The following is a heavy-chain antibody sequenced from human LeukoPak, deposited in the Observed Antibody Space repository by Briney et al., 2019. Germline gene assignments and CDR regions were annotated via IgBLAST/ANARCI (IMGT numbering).Heavy chain of an antibody. Sequence: GGSLRLSCAASGFTVSSNYMSWVRQAPGKGLEWVSVIYSGGSTYYAASVKGRFTISRDNSKNTLYLQMNSLRAEDTAVYYCARAPTRNAFDIWGQGTMVTVSS. CDR3: ARAPTRNAFDI. CDR2: IYSGGST. V-gene: IGHV3-53*01. J-gene: IGHJ3*02. CDR1: GFTVSSNY.